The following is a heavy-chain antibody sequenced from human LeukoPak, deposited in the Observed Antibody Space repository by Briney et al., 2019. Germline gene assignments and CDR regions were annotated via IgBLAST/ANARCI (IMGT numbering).Heavy chain of an antibody. Sequence: PGGSLRLSCGASGFXFYTHAISWVRQAPGRGLEWVSAITGSGSGTYYPDSVKGRFTISRDNSKNTLYLQMNSLRPEDTAVYYCEGHYYDTSGYFVYWGQGTLVTVSS. CDR1: GFXFYTHA. J-gene: IGHJ4*02. CDR2: ITGSGSGT. V-gene: IGHV3-23*01. CDR3: EGHYYDTSGYFVY. D-gene: IGHD3-22*01.